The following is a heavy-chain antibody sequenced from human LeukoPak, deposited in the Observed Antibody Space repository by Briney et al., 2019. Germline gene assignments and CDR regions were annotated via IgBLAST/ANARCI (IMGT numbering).Heavy chain of an antibody. CDR1: GFSFSRYN. CDR2: ISSSPSYI. D-gene: IGHD6-6*01. Sequence: PGGSLRLSCAASGFSFSRYNMNWVRQAPGKGLEWVSSISSSPSYIYYADSVKGRFTTSRDNAKNTLYLQMNSLRAEDTAVYYCARARRQGVSGSDAFDIWGQGTMVTVSS. V-gene: IGHV3-21*01. CDR3: ARARRQGVSGSDAFDI. J-gene: IGHJ3*02.